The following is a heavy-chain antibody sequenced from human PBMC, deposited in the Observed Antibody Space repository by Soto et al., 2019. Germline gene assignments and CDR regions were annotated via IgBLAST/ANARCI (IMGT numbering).Heavy chain of an antibody. CDR3: TRGPRPISTGTGAY. CDR2: IYNDGTYS. Sequence: PGGSLRLSCAASGFIFNMYWMHWVRQSPGKGLVWISRIYNDGTYSDYADSVRGRFTISRDNVNDTLYLQMNNLRAEDSGLYYCTRGPRPISTGTGAYWGQGTQVTV. J-gene: IGHJ4*02. CDR1: GFIFNMYW. V-gene: IGHV3-74*01. D-gene: IGHD3-10*01.